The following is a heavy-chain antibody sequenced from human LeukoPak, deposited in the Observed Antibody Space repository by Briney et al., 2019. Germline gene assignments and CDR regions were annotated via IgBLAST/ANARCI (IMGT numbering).Heavy chain of an antibody. D-gene: IGHD3-22*01. CDR1: GFTFSSYD. CDR3: ARGDDSGYYDYFDY. V-gene: IGHV3-13*01. Sequence: GGSLRLSCAASGFTFSSYDMHWVRQATGKGLEWVSAIGTAGDTYYPGSVKGRFTISRENAKNSLYLQMNSLRAEDTAVYYCARGDDSGYYDYFDYWGQGALVTVSS. CDR2: IGTAGDT. J-gene: IGHJ4*02.